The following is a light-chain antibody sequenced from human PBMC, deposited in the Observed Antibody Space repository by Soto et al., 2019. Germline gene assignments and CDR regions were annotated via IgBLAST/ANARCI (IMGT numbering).Light chain of an antibody. CDR1: SSNIGYSP. CDR3: AAWDGSLNGWV. J-gene: IGLJ3*02. V-gene: IGLV1-44*01. Sequence: QSVLTQPPSASGTPGQRVTISCSGSSSNIGYSPVNWYQQLPGTAPKLLIYSSIQRPSGVPDRFSGSRSGTSAALAISGLQSEDEGDYYCAAWDGSLNGWVFGGGTKVTVL. CDR2: SSI.